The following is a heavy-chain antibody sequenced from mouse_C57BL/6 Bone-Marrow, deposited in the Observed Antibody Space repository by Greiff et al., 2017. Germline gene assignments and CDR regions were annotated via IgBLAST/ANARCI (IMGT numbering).Heavy chain of an antibody. Sequence: VQLQQSGPELVKPGASVKISCKASGYTFTDYYMNWVKQSHGKSLEWIGDINPNNGGTSYNQKFKGKATLTVDKSSSTAYMELRSLTSEDSAVYYCARSSDPWFAYWGQGTLVTVSA. CDR2: INPNNGGT. CDR1: GYTFTDYY. J-gene: IGHJ3*01. V-gene: IGHV1-26*01. CDR3: ARSSDPWFAY.